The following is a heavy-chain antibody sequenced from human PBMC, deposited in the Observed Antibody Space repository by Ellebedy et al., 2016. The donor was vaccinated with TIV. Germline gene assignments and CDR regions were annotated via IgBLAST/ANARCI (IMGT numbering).Heavy chain of an antibody. Sequence: GESLKISXAASGFTFSDAWMSWVRQAPGKGLEWVGRIRSQKDGGTTENAAPVKGRFAISRDDSTNTLFLLMTSLKTEDTAVYYCATVRRAVTGDFDYWGQGTQVTVSS. CDR2: IRSQKDGGTT. D-gene: IGHD6-19*01. CDR1: GFTFSDAW. J-gene: IGHJ4*02. CDR3: ATVRRAVTGDFDY. V-gene: IGHV3-15*01.